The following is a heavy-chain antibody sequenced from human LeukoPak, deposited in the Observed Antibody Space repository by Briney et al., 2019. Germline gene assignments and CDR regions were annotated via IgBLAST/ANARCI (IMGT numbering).Heavy chain of an antibody. J-gene: IGHJ3*02. Sequence: GGSLRLSCAASGFTFSSYSMNWVRQAPGKGLEWVSSVSRSSRHMYYADSVKGRFTISRDDAKNSLSLQMDSLRAEDSAIYYCARDSKTTGWFGGAFDIWGQGTTVTVSS. V-gene: IGHV3-21*01. CDR3: ARDSKTTGWFGGAFDI. D-gene: IGHD3-10*01. CDR1: GFTFSSYS. CDR2: VSRSSRHM.